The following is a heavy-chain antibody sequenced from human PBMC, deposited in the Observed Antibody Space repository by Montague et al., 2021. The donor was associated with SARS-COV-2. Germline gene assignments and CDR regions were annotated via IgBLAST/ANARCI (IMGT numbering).Heavy chain of an antibody. V-gene: IGHV4-59*08. Sequence: SKTLSLTCTVSGGSLSSYYWSWIRQPPGKGLEWIGYIYYSGSTNYNPSLKSRVTISVDTSKNQFSLNLSSVTAADTAVYYCARHVSGSSTHFHHWGQGSLVTVSS. J-gene: IGHJ1*01. CDR2: IYYSGST. D-gene: IGHD1-26*01. CDR3: ARHVSGSSTHFHH. CDR1: GGSLSSYY.